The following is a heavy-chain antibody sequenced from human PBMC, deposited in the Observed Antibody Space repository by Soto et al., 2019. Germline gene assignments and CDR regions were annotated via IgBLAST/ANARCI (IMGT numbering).Heavy chain of an antibody. CDR1: GGSFSGYY. Sequence: QVQLQQWGAGLLKPSETLSLTCAVYGGSFSGYYWSWIRQPPGKGLEWIGESNHSGRTNYNPSLKSRVTIAVATSTNPFSLKLRSVTAADTAVYYCASGYIVVVPAAMFHYYYYMDVWGKGTTVTVSS. J-gene: IGHJ6*03. CDR2: SNHSGRT. CDR3: ASGYIVVVPAAMFHYYYYMDV. V-gene: IGHV4-34*01. D-gene: IGHD2-2*01.